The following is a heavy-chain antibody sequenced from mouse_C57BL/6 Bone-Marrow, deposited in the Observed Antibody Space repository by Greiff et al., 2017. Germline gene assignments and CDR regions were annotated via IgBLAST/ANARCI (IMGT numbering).Heavy chain of an antibody. CDR1: GYTFTSYW. J-gene: IGHJ2*01. Sequence: QVQLQQPGAELVKPGASVKMSCKASGYTFTSYWITWVKQRPGQGLEWIGDIYPTSGRTNYNEKFKSKAILTVDTSSNTAYMQLSSLTSEDSAVFFCASSGPRERGDDLGGRGTTLTVSA. CDR3: ASSGPRERGDDL. D-gene: IGHD2-13*01. CDR2: IYPTSGRT. V-gene: IGHV1-55*01.